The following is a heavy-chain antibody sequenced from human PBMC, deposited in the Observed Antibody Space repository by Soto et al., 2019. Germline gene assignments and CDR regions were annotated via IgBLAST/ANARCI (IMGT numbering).Heavy chain of an antibody. CDR3: ARPANTVADHFDL. V-gene: IGHV5-51*01. CDR2: IYPSDSDT. D-gene: IGHD4-17*01. Sequence: KISCQVSGYTFTIYWIGWVRQMPGKGLEWMGIIYPSDSDTRYSPSFQGQVTISADQSINTAYLQWDSLKASDTAIYYCARPANTVADHFDLWGQGTPVTVS. J-gene: IGHJ4*02. CDR1: GYTFTIYW.